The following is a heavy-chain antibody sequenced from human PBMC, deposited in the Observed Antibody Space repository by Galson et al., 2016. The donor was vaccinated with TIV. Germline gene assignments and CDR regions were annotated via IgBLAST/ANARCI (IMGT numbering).Heavy chain of an antibody. V-gene: IGHV2-70*11. D-gene: IGHD3-22*01. J-gene: IGHJ4*02. Sequence: PALVKPTQTLTLTCTFSGFSLSATGMSVSWIRRPPGKALEWLARIDWDGDKYYSPSLKTRLTISKDTSKNQVVLTMTNVDPVETATYYCARISGYYDSSGHYIPRSFDYWGQGSLVTVAS. CDR1: GFSLSATGMS. CDR2: IDWDGDK. CDR3: ARISGYYDSSGHYIPRSFDY.